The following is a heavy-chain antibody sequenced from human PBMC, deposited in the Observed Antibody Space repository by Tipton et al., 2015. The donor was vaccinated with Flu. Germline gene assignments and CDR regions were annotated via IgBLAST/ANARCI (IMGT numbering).Heavy chain of an antibody. CDR1: GYSISSGYY. CDR3: ARDLGGHSSGWKGPFDY. Sequence: TLSLTCTVSGYSISSGYYWGWIRQPPGKGLEWIGSIYHSGSTYYNPSLKSRVTISVDTSKNQFSLKLSSVTAADTAVYCCARDLGGHSSGWKGPFDYWGQGTLVTVSS. D-gene: IGHD6-19*01. J-gene: IGHJ4*02. CDR2: IYHSGST. V-gene: IGHV4-38-2*02.